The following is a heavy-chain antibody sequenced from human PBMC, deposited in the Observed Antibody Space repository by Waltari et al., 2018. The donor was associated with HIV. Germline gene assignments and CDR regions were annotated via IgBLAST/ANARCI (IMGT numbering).Heavy chain of an antibody. V-gene: IGHV1-8*01. J-gene: IGHJ4*02. D-gene: IGHD1-26*01. CDR3: ARFRRPSGSYYLSY. Sequence: QVQLVQSGAEVKKPGASVKVSCKASGYTFTSYNIYWVRQAPGQGLEWMGWMNPNTGDTAYAQKFQGRVTMTRNTSMSTAYMELSSLRSEDTAVYYCARFRRPSGSYYLSYWGQGTLVTVSS. CDR2: MNPNTGDT. CDR1: GYTFTSYN.